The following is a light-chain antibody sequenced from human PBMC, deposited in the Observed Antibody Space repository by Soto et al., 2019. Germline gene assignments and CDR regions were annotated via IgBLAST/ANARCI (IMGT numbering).Light chain of an antibody. CDR1: QSVSSY. V-gene: IGKV3-11*01. CDR3: QQRSNWPLP. Sequence: EIVLTQSPATLSLSPGERATLSCRASQSVSSYLAWYQQKPCQAPRLLIYDASNRATGIPARFSGSRSGTDFTLTISSLEPEDCAIYYCQQRSNWPLPFGGGTKVEIK. J-gene: IGKJ4*01. CDR2: DAS.